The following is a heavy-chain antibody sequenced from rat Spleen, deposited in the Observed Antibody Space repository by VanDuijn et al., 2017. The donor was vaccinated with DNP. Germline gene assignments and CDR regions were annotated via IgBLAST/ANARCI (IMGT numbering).Heavy chain of an antibody. CDR1: GFTFSNYG. CDR3: TTVSSYYFDY. V-gene: IGHV5S23*01. CDR2: ISTGGGNT. Sequence: EVQLVESGGGLVPPGRSQKLSCAASGFTFSNYGMAWVRQAPTKGLEWVASISTGGGNTYYRDSVKGRFTISRDNAKSTLYLQMDSLRSEETATYYCTTVSSYYFDYWGQGVMVTVSS. J-gene: IGHJ2*01.